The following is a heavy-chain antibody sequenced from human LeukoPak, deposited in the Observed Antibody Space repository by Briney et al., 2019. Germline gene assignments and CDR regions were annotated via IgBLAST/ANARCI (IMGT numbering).Heavy chain of an antibody. CDR1: GYTFTTYY. V-gene: IGHV1-46*01. CDR3: TRGARRSASGDYFDY. J-gene: IGHJ4*02. D-gene: IGHD6-25*01. Sequence: ASVKVSCKASGYTFTTYYMHWVRQAPGQGLEWMGIINPNGGSTSYAQKFQGRVTMTRDMSTSTVYMELSSLRSEDTALYYCTRGARRSASGDYFDYWGQGTLVTVSS. CDR2: INPNGGST.